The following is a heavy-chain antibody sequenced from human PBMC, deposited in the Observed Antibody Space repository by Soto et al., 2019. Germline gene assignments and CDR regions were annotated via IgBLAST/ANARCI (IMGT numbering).Heavy chain of an antibody. CDR3: ARESGGATATLDYYYFYMDV. CDR1: GETFNVYY. D-gene: IGHD5-12*01. CDR2: INPNGGVT. Sequence: QVQLVQSGAEVKKPGASVTVSCRSSGETFNVYYIHWVRQASGQGLEWMGWINPNGGVTKYAQKFQGWVTMTRDTSIRTIYMQLSRLRSDDTAVYYCARESGGATATLDYYYFYMDVWGTGTTVTVSS. J-gene: IGHJ6*03. V-gene: IGHV1-2*04.